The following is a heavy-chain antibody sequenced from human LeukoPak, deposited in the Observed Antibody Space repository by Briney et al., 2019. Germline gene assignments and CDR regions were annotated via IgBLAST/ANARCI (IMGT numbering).Heavy chain of an antibody. D-gene: IGHD6-13*01. CDR1: GGSISSSTYH. J-gene: IGHJ4*02. V-gene: IGHV4-39*01. CDR2: IYYSGTT. Sequence: PSETLSLTCTVSGGSISSSTYHWGWIRQPPGKGLEWIGSIYYSGTTYYSPSLKSRVTISADTSQNQFSLKLTSMTAADTAVYYCARGEDIAAAGLDYWGQGTLVTVSS. CDR3: ARGEDIAAAGLDY.